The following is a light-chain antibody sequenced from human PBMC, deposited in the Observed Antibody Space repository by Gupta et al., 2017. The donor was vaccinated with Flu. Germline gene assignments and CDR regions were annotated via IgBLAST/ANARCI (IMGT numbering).Light chain of an antibody. J-gene: IGLJ3*02. CDR1: SSDVGSYNL. CDR3: CSYAGSRV. V-gene: IGLV2-23*01. Sequence: QSALTQSASVSGSPGQSITISCTGTSSDVGSYNLVSWYQQHPGKAPKLMIYEGSKRPSGVSNRFSGSKSGTTASMTISGLEAEDEADYSCCSYAGSRVFGGGTKLTVL. CDR2: EGS.